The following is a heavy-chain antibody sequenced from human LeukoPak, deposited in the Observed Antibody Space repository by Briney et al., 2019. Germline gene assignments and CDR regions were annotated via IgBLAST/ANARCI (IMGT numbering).Heavy chain of an antibody. CDR2: IYTSGST. V-gene: IGHV4-4*07. D-gene: IGHD6-25*01. CDR3: ARIDPLGFFDQ. J-gene: IGHJ4*02. CDR1: GGSVISYY. Sequence: SETLSLTCTVSGGSVISYYRGWIRQPAGKGLEGIGRIYTSGSTNYNPSLKSRVTISVDKSKNQFSLKLSSVTAADTAVYYCARIDPLGFFDQWGPGILVTVSS.